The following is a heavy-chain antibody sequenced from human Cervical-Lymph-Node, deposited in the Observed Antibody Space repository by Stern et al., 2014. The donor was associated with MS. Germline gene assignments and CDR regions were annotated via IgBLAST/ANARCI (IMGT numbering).Heavy chain of an antibody. CDR3: ARQLDGYYYYGMDV. CDR1: GFTFSDHY. D-gene: IGHD1-1*01. V-gene: IGHV3-72*01. Sequence: EMQLVESGGGLVQPGGSLRLSCAASGFTFSDHYMDWVRQAPGKGLEWVGRTRNKANSYTTEYAASVKGRFTISRDDSKNSLYLQMNSLKTEDTAVYYCARQLDGYYYYGMDVWGQGTTVTVSS. CDR2: TRNKANSYTT. J-gene: IGHJ6*02.